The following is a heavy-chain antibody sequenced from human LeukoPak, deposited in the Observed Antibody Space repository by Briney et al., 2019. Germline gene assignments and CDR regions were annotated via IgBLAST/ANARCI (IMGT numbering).Heavy chain of an antibody. CDR2: ISSSSSYM. J-gene: IGHJ6*03. CDR3: AREGQQLVHPGYYYYYMDV. V-gene: IGHV3-21*01. D-gene: IGHD6-13*01. Sequence: PGGSLRLSCAASGFTFSSYSMNWVRQAPGKGLGWVSSISSSSSYMYYADSVKGRFTISRDNAKNSLYLQMNSLRAEDTAVYYCAREGQQLVHPGYYYYYMDVWGKGTTVTVSS. CDR1: GFTFSSYS.